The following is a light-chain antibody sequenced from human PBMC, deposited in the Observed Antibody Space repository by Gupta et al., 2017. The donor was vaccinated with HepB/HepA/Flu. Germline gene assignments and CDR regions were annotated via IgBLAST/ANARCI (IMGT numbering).Light chain of an antibody. J-gene: IGKJ2*01. Sequence: DIVLTHSPGTLSLSPGERATLSCRASQRVSSSYFAWYQQKPGQAPRLLSYGASSRATGIPDRFSGSGSGTDFTLTISRLEPEDCAVYYCQQYGSSPPSMYTFGQGTKLEIK. CDR2: GAS. CDR3: QQYGSSPPSMYT. V-gene: IGKV3-20*01. CDR1: QRVSSSY.